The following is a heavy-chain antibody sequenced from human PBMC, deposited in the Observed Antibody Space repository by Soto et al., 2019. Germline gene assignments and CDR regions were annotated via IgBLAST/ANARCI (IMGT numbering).Heavy chain of an antibody. D-gene: IGHD2-8*01. CDR2: ISSDGSGK. Sequence: QVQLVESGGGVVQPGGSLRLSCGASGFTLSNFGVHWVRQAPGKGPEWVGAISSDGSGKSYGDSVRGRFTVSRDNSLNRVFLQMNSLGSDDTGVYYCAKGHVCVIHSQFDIWGQGTMVTVSS. CDR3: AKGHVCVIHSQFDI. V-gene: IGHV3-30*18. J-gene: IGHJ3*02. CDR1: GFTLSNFG.